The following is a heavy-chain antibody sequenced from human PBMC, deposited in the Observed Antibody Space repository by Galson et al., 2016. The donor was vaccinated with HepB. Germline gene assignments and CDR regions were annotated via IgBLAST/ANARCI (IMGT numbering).Heavy chain of an antibody. J-gene: IGHJ1*01. V-gene: IGHV1-18*04. D-gene: IGHD3/OR15-3a*01. Sequence: SVKVSCKVSGYTFTRNGISWVRQAPGQGLEWMGWISAHNGDTKYAGKVLDRVTMTTDTSTSTAYMELRSLRSDDRAVYYCGTTHYDDFWSGYYRWGQGTLVTVSS. CDR2: ISAHNGDT. CDR3: GTTHYDDFWSGYYR. CDR1: GYTFTRNG.